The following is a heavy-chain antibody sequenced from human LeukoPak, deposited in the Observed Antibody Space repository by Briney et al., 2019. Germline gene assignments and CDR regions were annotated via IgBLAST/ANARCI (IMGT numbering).Heavy chain of an antibody. CDR1: GYTFTSYA. CDR3: ARMGYCTRATCGGAFDF. D-gene: IGHD2-8*01. V-gene: IGHV7-4-1*02. J-gene: IGHJ4*02. Sequence: ASVTVSFTASGYTFTSYAMNWVRQAPGQGPEWMGWINTNTENPAYAQGFTGRFVFSLDISVSTAYLQINSLKAEDTAVYYCARMGYCTRATCGGAFDFWGQGTLVTVSS. CDR2: INTNTENP.